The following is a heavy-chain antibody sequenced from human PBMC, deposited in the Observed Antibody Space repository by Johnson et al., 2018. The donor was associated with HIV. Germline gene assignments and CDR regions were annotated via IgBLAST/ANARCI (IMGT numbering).Heavy chain of an antibody. J-gene: IGHJ3*02. V-gene: IGHV3-23*04. CDR3: TTGRRGSKSYSNTFYYAFDI. CDR2: ISGSGGTT. CDR1: GFTFSSYA. Sequence: VQLVESGGGVVQPGRSLRLSCAASGFTFSSYAMSWVRQAPGKGLEWVSSISGSGGTTYYADSVKGRFTISRDNSKNTLYLQMSSLRAEDTAVYYCTTGRRGSKSYSNTFYYAFDIWGQGTTVTVSS. D-gene: IGHD4-11*01.